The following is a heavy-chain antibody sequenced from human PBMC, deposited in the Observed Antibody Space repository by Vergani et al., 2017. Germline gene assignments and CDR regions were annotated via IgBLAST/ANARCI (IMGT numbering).Heavy chain of an antibody. D-gene: IGHD1-26*01. V-gene: IGHV5-51*01. J-gene: IGHJ4*02. Sequence: EVQLVQSGAEVKKPGESLKISCEGSGYTFTDYWVGWVRQKPGKGLEWMGVVYARDSITRYSLSFEGQVTISADKSINTAYLEWDSLRASDSAMYYCARIGSYSPIDYWGQGTLVTVSS. CDR3: ARIGSYSPIDY. CDR2: VYARDSIT. CDR1: GYTFTDYW.